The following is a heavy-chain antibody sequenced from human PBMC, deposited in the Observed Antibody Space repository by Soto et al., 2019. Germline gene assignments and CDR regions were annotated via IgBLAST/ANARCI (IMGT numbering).Heavy chain of an antibody. Sequence: AETLSLTCTVSGGSISSSSYYWVWIRHPPGKGLEWIGSIYYSGSTYYNPSLKSRVTISVDTSKNQFSLKLSSVTAADTAVYYCARNGASIAAAQGWFDPWGQGTLVTVSS. D-gene: IGHD6-13*01. CDR3: ARNGASIAAAQGWFDP. J-gene: IGHJ5*02. CDR1: GGSISSSSYY. V-gene: IGHV4-39*01. CDR2: IYYSGST.